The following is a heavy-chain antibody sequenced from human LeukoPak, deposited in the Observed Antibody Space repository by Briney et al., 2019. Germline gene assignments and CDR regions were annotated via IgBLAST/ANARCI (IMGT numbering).Heavy chain of an antibody. V-gene: IGHV4-59*01. CDR2: ISHSGST. CDR3: AKSGWLRRAFFQD. Sequence: PSETLSLTCNVSGDSINTYFWNWIRQPPGKGLEWLGHISHSGSTNYNPSLKSRLTMSVGMSKNQFSLRLTSATAADTAVYFCAKSGWLRRAFFQDWGQGILVTVSS. D-gene: IGHD6-19*01. CDR1: GDSINTYF. J-gene: IGHJ1*01.